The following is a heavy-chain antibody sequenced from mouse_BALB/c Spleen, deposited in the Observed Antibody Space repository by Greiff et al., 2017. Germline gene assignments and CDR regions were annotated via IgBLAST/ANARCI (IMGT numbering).Heavy chain of an antibody. D-gene: IGHD4-1*01. V-gene: IGHV7-3*02. CDR2: IRNKANGYTT. Sequence: VQLKESGGGLVQPGGSLRLSCATSGFTFTDYYMSWVRQPPGKALEWLGFIRNKANGYTTEYSASVKGRFTISRDNSQSILYLQMNTLRAEDSATYYCARGGLGDYWGQGTTLTVSS. CDR3: ARGGLGDY. J-gene: IGHJ2*01. CDR1: GFTFTDYY.